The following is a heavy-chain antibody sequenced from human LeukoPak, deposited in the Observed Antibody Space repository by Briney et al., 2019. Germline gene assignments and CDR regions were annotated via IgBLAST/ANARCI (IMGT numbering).Heavy chain of an antibody. V-gene: IGHV3-30*18. CDR3: AKDTGYDILTGYPLDAFDI. D-gene: IGHD3-9*01. Sequence: GRSLRLSCAASGFTFSSYGMHWVRRAPGKGLEWVAVISYDGSNKYYADSVKGRFTISRDNSKNTLYLQMNSLRAEDTAVYYCAKDTGYDILTGYPLDAFDIWGQGTMVTVSS. CDR1: GFTFSSYG. J-gene: IGHJ3*02. CDR2: ISYDGSNK.